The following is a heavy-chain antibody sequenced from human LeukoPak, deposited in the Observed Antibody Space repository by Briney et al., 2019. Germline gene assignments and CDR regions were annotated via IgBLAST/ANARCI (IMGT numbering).Heavy chain of an antibody. CDR2: INPNSGGT. Sequence: ASVKVSCKASGYTFTGYYMHWVRQAPGQGLEWMGWINPNSGGTSYAQKFQGWVTMTRDTSISTAYMELSRVRSDDTAVYYCARDGALTGYPAGGDYWGQGTLVTVSS. V-gene: IGHV1-2*04. D-gene: IGHD3-9*01. CDR3: ARDGALTGYPAGGDY. CDR1: GYTFTGYY. J-gene: IGHJ4*02.